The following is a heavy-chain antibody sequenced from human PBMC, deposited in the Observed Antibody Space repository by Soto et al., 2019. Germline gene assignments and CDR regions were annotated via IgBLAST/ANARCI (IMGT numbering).Heavy chain of an antibody. V-gene: IGHV1-69*02. CDR2: IIPSLGIP. J-gene: IGHJ3*01. CDR3: ASRTRAFEV. Sequence: QVQLVQSGAEVKKPGSSVKVSCKASGGTFNSYDIHWVRQAPGQGLEWMGRIIPSLGIPNYAQALQGRLTLTANVATRTAYMELINLKSGATAIYSCASRTRAFEVWGQGTVVTVSS. D-gene: IGHD2-2*01. CDR1: GGTFNSYD.